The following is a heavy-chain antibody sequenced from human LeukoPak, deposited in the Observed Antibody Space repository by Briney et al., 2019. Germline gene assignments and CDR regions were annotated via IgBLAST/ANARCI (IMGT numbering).Heavy chain of an antibody. CDR3: ASVGPPRWGTAVADTGL. D-gene: IGHD6-19*01. J-gene: IGHJ4*02. Sequence: GASVKVSCKASGGTFSSYAFSWVRQAPGQGLEWMGRIIPILGMANYAQKFQGRVTITADKSTSTAYMELSSLRSEDTAVYYCASVGPPRWGTAVADTGLWGQGTLVTVSS. V-gene: IGHV1-69*04. CDR1: GGTFSSYA. CDR2: IIPILGMA.